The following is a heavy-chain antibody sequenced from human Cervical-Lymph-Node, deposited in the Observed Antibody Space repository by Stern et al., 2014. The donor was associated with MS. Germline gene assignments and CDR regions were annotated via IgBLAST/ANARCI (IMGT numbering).Heavy chain of an antibody. D-gene: IGHD2/OR15-2a*01. CDR1: GFSFGTSW. Sequence: EVQLVESGGGLVQPGGSLRLSCVAYGFSFGTSWMSWVRQPPGRGLEWVANIRQDGYDKFYVDSVKGRFTISRDNARNSLYLQMNSLTVADTAVYYCARDRRAFLDYWGQGTHVAVSS. V-gene: IGHV3-7*01. J-gene: IGHJ4*02. CDR3: ARDRRAFLDY. CDR2: IRQDGYDK.